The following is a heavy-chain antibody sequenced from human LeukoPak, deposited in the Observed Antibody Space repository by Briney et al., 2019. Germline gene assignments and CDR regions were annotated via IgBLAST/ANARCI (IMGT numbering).Heavy chain of an antibody. CDR3: AKSKPGAFDI. CDR2: ISGSGGST. J-gene: IGHJ3*02. V-gene: IGHV3-23*01. D-gene: IGHD1-14*01. CDR1: GFTFSSYW. Sequence: ASGFTFSSYWMXXVRQAPGKGXEWVSAISGSGGSTYYADSVKGRFTISRDNSKNTLYLQMNSLRAEDTAVYYCAKSKPGAFDIWGQGTMVTVSS.